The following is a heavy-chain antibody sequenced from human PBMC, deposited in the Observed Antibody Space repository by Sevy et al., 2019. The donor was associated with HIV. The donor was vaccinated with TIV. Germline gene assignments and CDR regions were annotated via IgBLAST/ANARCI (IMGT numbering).Heavy chain of an antibody. CDR2: ISSSSSHI. Sequence: GGSLRLSCAASGFTFSSYSMNWVRQAPGKGLEWVSSISSSSSHIYYADSVKGRFTISRDNAKNSLYLQMNSLRAEDTAVYYCARGPPTNEYFQHWGQGTLVTVSS. D-gene: IGHD1-1*01. V-gene: IGHV3-21*01. CDR1: GFTFSSYS. J-gene: IGHJ1*01. CDR3: ARGPPTNEYFQH.